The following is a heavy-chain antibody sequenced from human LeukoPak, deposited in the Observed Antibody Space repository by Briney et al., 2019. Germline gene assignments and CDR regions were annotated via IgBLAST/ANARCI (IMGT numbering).Heavy chain of an antibody. CDR1: GGSISSYY. J-gene: IGHJ5*02. V-gene: IGHV4-4*07. CDR3: ARNDYSNNNWFDP. CDR2: IYTSGTT. Sequence: KTSEPLSLTCIVSGGSISSYYWSWIRQPAGKGLEWIGRIYTSGTTNYNPSLKSRVTMSVDTSKNQFSLKLRSVTAADTAVYYCARNDYSNNNWFDPWGQGTLVTVSS. D-gene: IGHD4-11*01.